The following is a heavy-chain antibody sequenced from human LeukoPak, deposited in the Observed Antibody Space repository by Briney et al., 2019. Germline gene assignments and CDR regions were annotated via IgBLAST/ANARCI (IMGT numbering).Heavy chain of an antibody. D-gene: IGHD2-2*01. CDR2: IYHSGST. CDR3: ARGQYQLPD. Sequence: SGTLSLTCTVSGYSISSGYYWGWIRQPPGKGLEWIGSIYHSGSTYYNPSLKSRVTISVDTSKNQFSLKLSSVTAADTAVYYCARGQYQLPDWGQGTLVTVSS. J-gene: IGHJ4*02. CDR1: GYSISSGYY. V-gene: IGHV4-38-2*02.